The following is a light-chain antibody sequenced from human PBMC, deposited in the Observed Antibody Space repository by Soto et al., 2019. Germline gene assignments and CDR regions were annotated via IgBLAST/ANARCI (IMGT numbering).Light chain of an antibody. CDR1: QSISSNY. J-gene: IGKJ1*01. V-gene: IGKV3-20*01. Sequence: EIVLTQSPRTLSLSPGERATLSCRASQSISSNYLAWYQQKPGQAPRLLIYGASSRATGIPDRFSGSGSGTDFTLTISRLEPEDSAIYYCQQYVGWTFGQGTKVEIK. CDR2: GAS. CDR3: QQYVGWT.